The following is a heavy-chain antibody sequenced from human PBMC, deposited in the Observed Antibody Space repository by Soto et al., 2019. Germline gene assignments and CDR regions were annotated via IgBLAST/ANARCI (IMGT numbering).Heavy chain of an antibody. CDR2: INPNSGGT. J-gene: IGHJ4*02. CDR1: GYTFTGYY. CDR3: ARENPYYYDSSGHYYYFDY. Sequence: ASVKVSCKASGYTFTGYYMHWVRQAPGQGLEWMGWINPNSGGTNYAQKFQGRVTMTRDTSISTAYMELSRLRSDDTAVYYCARENPYYYDSSGHYYYFDYWGQGTLVTVSS. D-gene: IGHD3-22*01. V-gene: IGHV1-2*02.